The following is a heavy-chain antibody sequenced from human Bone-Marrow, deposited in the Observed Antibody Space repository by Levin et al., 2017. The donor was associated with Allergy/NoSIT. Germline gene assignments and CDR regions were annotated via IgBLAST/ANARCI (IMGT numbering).Heavy chain of an antibody. CDR3: FPVDIVATPQASYGGNSLYYYYGMDV. V-gene: IGHV3-15*01. CDR1: GFTFSNAW. CDR2: IKSKTDGGTT. D-gene: IGHD5-12*01. J-gene: IGHJ6*02. Sequence: GESLKISCAASGFTFSNAWMSWVRQAPGKGLEWVGRIKSKTDGGTTDYAAPVKGRFTISRDDSKNTLYLQMNSLKTEDTAVYYCFPVDIVATPQASYGGNSLYYYYGMDVWGQGTTVTVSS.